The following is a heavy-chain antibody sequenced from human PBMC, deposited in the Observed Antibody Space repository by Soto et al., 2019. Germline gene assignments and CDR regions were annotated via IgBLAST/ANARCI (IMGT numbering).Heavy chain of an antibody. D-gene: IGHD1-7*01. Sequence: SETLSLTCAVYGGSFSGYYWSWIRQPPGKGLEWIGEINHSGSTNYNPSLKSRVTISVDTSKNQFSLKLSSVTAADTAVYYCARGGGAITGTLRTYYFDYWGQGTLVIVSS. J-gene: IGHJ4*02. CDR1: GGSFSGYY. V-gene: IGHV4-34*01. CDR3: ARGGGAITGTLRTYYFDY. CDR2: INHSGST.